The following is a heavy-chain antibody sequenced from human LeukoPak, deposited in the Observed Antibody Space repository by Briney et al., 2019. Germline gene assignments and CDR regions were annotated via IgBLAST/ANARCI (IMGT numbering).Heavy chain of an antibody. Sequence: SETLSLTCTVSGGSISSYYWSWIRQPAGKGLEWIGRIYTSGSTNYNPSLKSRVTMSVDTSKNQFSLKLSSVTAADTAVYYCARSSIAAAGGNFDYWGQGTLVTVSS. J-gene: IGHJ4*02. V-gene: IGHV4-4*07. D-gene: IGHD6-13*01. CDR1: GGSISSYY. CDR3: ARSSIAAAGGNFDY. CDR2: IYTSGST.